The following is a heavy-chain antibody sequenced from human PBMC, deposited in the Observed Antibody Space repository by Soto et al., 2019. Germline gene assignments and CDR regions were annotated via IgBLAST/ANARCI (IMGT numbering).Heavy chain of an antibody. CDR2: IGSAGTGT. Sequence: GGSLRLCCAASGFTFSNYPMHWVRQAPGKGLEYVSAIGSAGTGTYYADSVKGRFTISRDNSKNTLYLQMGGLRAEDMAVYYCARVFYDSGGYYYDYWGQGALVTVSS. CDR3: ARVFYDSGGYYYDY. CDR1: GFTFSNYP. J-gene: IGHJ4*02. D-gene: IGHD3-22*01. V-gene: IGHV3-64*02.